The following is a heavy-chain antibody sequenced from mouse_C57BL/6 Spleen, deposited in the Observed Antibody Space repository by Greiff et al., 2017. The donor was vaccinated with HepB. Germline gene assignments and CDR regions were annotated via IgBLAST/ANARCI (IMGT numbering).Heavy chain of an antibody. CDR1: GYTFTSYW. J-gene: IGHJ1*03. D-gene: IGHD1-1*01. CDR2: IHPNSGST. CDR3: AREENGSYWYFDV. V-gene: IGHV1-64*01. Sequence: QVQLQQPGAELVKPGASVKLSCKASGYTFTSYWMHWVKQRPGQGLEWIGMIHPNSGSTNYNEKFKSKATLTVDKSSSTAYMQLSSLTSEDSAVYYCAREENGSYWYFDVWGTGTTVTVSS.